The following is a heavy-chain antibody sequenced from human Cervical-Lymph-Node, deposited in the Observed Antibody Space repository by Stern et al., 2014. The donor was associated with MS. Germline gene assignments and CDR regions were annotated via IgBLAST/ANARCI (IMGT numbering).Heavy chain of an antibody. CDR3: ARGLVTYSSGWFDF. CDR2: MKPNRSST. Sequence: QMQLVQSGAEVKKPGASVKVSCKVSGYTFTSYDIHWVRQTAGHGLEWLGWMKPNRSSTGYGQKFQGSITMTGDTSTRTAYLELRSLRSDDTAVYYCARGLVTYSSGWFDFWGQGTQVSVSS. J-gene: IGHJ5*01. CDR1: GYTFTSYD. D-gene: IGHD6-19*01. V-gene: IGHV1-8*01.